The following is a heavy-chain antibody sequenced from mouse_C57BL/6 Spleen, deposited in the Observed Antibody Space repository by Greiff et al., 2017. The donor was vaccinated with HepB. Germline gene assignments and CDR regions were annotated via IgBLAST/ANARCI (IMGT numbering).Heavy chain of an antibody. CDR3: ARQRYYGSSHWYFDV. J-gene: IGHJ1*03. CDR2: INSDGGST. Sequence: EVHLVESGGGLVQPGESLKLSCESNEYEFPSHDMSWVRKTPEKRLELVAAINSDGGSTYYPDTMERRFIISRDNTKKTLYLQMSSLRSEDTALYYCARQRYYGSSHWYFDVWGTGTTVTVSS. CDR1: EYEFPSHD. V-gene: IGHV5-2*01. D-gene: IGHD1-1*01.